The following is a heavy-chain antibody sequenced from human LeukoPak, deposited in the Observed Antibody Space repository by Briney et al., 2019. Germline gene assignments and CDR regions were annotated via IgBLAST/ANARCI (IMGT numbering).Heavy chain of an antibody. CDR2: FDPEDGET. CDR1: GYTLTELS. CDR3: ARVDYGSGSIEVDP. V-gene: IGHV1-24*01. J-gene: IGHJ5*02. D-gene: IGHD3-10*01. Sequence: ASVKVSCKVSGYTLTELSMHWVRQAPGKGLEWMGGFDPEDGETIYAQKFQGRVTMTRDTSISTAYMELSRLRSDDTAVYYCARVDYGSGSIEVDPWGQGTLVTVSS.